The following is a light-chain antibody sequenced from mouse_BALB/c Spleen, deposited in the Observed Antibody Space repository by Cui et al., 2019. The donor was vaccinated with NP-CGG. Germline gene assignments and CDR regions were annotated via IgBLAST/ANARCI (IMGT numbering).Light chain of an antibody. Sequence: AVVTKESALTTSPGETVTPTCRSSTGVVTTSNYANWVQEKPDHLFTGLIGGTNNRLPGVPARFSGSLIGDKAALTITGAQTEDEAIYFCALWYSNHWVFGGGTKLTVL. CDR3: ALWYSNHWV. CDR1: TGVVTTSNY. CDR2: GTN. J-gene: IGLJ1*01. V-gene: IGLV1*01.